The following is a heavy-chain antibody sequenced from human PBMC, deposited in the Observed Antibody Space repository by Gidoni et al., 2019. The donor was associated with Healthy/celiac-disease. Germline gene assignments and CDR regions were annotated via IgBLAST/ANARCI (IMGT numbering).Heavy chain of an antibody. Sequence: QVQLQESGPGLVKPSEPLSLTCTVSGYSISSGYYWGWIRQPPGKGLEWIGSIYHSGSTYYNPSLKSRVTISVDTSKNQFSLKLSSVTAADTAVYYCARIRDDSSGLDNWFDPWGQGTLVTVSS. V-gene: IGHV4-38-2*02. CDR2: IYHSGST. D-gene: IGHD3-22*01. CDR1: GYSISSGYY. CDR3: ARIRDDSSGLDNWFDP. J-gene: IGHJ5*02.